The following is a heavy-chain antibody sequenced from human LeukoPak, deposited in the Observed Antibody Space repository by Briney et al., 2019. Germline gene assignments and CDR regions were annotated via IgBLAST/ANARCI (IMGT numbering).Heavy chain of an antibody. CDR1: GGTFSSYA. Sequence: ASVKVSCKASGGTFSSYAISWVRQAPGQGLEWMGGIIPIFSTANYAQKFQGRVTITADKSTSTAYMELSSLRSEDTAVYYCAAHFYTGPYDYWGRGTLVTVSS. CDR2: IIPIFSTA. CDR3: AAHFYTGPYDY. J-gene: IGHJ4*02. D-gene: IGHD2/OR15-2a*01. V-gene: IGHV1-69*06.